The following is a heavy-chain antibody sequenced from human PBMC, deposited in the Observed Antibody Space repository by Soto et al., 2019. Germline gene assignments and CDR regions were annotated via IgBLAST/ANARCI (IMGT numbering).Heavy chain of an antibody. Sequence: LSLTCTVSGGSISSYYWSWIRQPPGKGLEWIGYIYYSGSTNYNPSLKSRVTISVDTSKNQFSLKLSSVTAADTAVYYCARGFLEPDPYYYYGMDVWGQGTTVTVSS. V-gene: IGHV4-59*01. CDR1: GGSISSYY. D-gene: IGHD3-3*01. CDR3: ARGFLEPDPYYYYGMDV. CDR2: IYYSGST. J-gene: IGHJ6*02.